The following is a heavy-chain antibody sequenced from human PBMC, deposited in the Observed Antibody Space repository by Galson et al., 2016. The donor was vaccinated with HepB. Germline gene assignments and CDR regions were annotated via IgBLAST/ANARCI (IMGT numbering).Heavy chain of an antibody. CDR3: ARRSRLNYYDHYNMDV. CDR2: ISFDGKTK. V-gene: IGHV3-30*03. Sequence: SLRLSCAASGFTFSSHGMHWVRQAPGKGLEWVAVISFDGKTKYYADSVKGRLIISRDNSANSLYLQINSLRRDDTGVYYCARRSRLNYYDHYNMDVWGLGTTVIVS. CDR1: GFTFSSHG. J-gene: IGHJ6*02. D-gene: IGHD3-16*01.